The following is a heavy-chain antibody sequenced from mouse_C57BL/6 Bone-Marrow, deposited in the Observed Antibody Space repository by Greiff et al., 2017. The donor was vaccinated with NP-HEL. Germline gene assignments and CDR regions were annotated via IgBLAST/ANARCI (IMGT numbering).Heavy chain of an antibody. CDR3: ARDRLRLGYCFDY. CDR2: ISDGGSYT. D-gene: IGHD2-2*01. CDR1: GFTFSSYA. J-gene: IGHJ2*01. V-gene: IGHV5-4*01. Sequence: EVQLVESGGGLVKPGGSLKLSCAASGFTFSSYAMSWVRQTPEKRLEWVATISDGGSYTYYPDNVKGRFTISRDNAKNNLYLQMSHLKSEDTAMYYCARDRLRLGYCFDYWGQGTTLTVSS.